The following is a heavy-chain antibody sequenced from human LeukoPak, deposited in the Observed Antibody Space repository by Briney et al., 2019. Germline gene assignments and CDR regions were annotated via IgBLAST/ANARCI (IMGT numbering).Heavy chain of an antibody. CDR1: RFTFSSYR. J-gene: IGHJ4*02. V-gene: IGHV3-74*01. D-gene: IGHD1-1*01. CDR3: ASAWSY. CDR2: ISPDGSTT. Sequence: GGSLRLSCVASRFTFSSYRMHWVRQDPGKGLVWVSYISPDGSTTRYADSVKGRFTISRDNAKNTLYLQMNSLRVEDTAVYFCASAWSYWGQGALVTVSS.